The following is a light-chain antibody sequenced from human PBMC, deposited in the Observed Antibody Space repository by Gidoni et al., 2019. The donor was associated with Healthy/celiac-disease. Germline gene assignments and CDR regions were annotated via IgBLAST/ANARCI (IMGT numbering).Light chain of an antibody. Sequence: EIVLTQSPATLSLSPGERATLSCRASQSVGSYLAWYQQKPGQAPRLLIYDASNRATDIPARFSGSGSGTDFTLTISSLEPEDFAVYYCQQRSNWPTFGQGTKVEIK. CDR3: QQRSNWPT. CDR2: DAS. J-gene: IGKJ1*01. V-gene: IGKV3-11*01. CDR1: QSVGSY.